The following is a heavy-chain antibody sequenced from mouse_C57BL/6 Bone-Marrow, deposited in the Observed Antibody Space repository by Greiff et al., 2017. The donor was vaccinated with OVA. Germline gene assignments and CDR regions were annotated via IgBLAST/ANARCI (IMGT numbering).Heavy chain of an antibody. V-gene: IGHV1-81*01. J-gene: IGHJ3*01. Sequence: VQLQQSGAELARPGASVKLSCKASGYTFTSYGISWVKQRTGQGLEWIGEIYPRSGNTYYNEQFKGKATLTADKSSSTAYMELRSLTSEDSAVYFCARSRGAYWGQGTLVTVSA. CDR2: IYPRSGNT. CDR1: GYTFTSYG. CDR3: ARSRGAY.